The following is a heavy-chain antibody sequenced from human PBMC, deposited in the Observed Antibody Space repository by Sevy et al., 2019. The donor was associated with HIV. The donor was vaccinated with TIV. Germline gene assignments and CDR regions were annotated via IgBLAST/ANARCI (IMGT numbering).Heavy chain of an antibody. V-gene: IGHV4-59*08. Sequence: SECLSLTCTVSGGSINSDHWNWIRQPPGKGLEWIGYVYYTGGTNYNPSLKNRVTISVDRTKNQFSLKLTSVTAADTALYYCARRNDFDIWGQGTMVTVSS. J-gene: IGHJ3*02. CDR2: VYYTGGT. CDR1: GGSINSDH. CDR3: ARRNDFDI.